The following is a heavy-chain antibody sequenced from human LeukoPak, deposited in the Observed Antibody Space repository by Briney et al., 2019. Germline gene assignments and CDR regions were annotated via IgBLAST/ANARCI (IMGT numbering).Heavy chain of an antibody. CDR3: AKETVAATLPNYYYYYMDV. J-gene: IGHJ6*03. V-gene: IGHV3-43*01. D-gene: IGHD2-15*01. CDR2: ISWDGGST. Sequence: PGGSLRLSCAASGFTFDDYTMHWVRHAPGKGLEWVSLISWDGGSTYYADSVKGRFTISRDNSKNSLYLQMNSLRTEDTALYYCAKETVAATLPNYYYYYMDVWGKGTTVTIFS. CDR1: GFTFDDYT.